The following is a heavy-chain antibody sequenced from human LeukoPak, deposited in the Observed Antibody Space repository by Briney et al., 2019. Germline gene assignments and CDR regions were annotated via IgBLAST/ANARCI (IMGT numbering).Heavy chain of an antibody. CDR3: ARHVNYRRWFDP. D-gene: IGHD3-16*02. CDR2: IYYSGST. CDR1: GGSISSTSYY. Sequence: PSETLSLTCTVSGGSISSTSYYWGWIRQTPGKGLEWIGSIYYSGSTYYNPSLKSRVTISVDTSKNQFSLKLSSVTAADTAVYYCARHVNYRRWFDPWGQGTLVTVSS. V-gene: IGHV4-39*01. J-gene: IGHJ5*02.